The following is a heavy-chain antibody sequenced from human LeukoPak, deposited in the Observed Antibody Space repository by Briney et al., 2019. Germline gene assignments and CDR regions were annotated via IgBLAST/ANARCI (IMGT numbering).Heavy chain of an antibody. D-gene: IGHD1-26*01. CDR3: TRVNLRGSQYNWFDH. Sequence: GASVKVSCKPFGGTFISHIFSWVRQAPGQGLEWMGKITPIIDSAKYSQKFRDRLTITGDSSTGTAYMELSSLTPEDTALYYCTRVNLRGSQYNWFDHWGQGTLVIVSS. J-gene: IGHJ5*02. CDR1: GGTFISHI. CDR2: ITPIIDSA. V-gene: IGHV1-69*08.